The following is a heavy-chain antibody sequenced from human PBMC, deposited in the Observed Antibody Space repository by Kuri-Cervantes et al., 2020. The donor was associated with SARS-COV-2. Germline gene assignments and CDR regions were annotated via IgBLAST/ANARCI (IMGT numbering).Heavy chain of an antibody. V-gene: IGHV3-48*01. CDR1: GFTFSSYS. J-gene: IGHJ6*02. Sequence: GGSLRLSCAASGFTFSSYSMNWVRQAPGKGLEWISYISSGSSTVYYADSVKGRFTISRDNAKNSLYLQMNSLRAEDTAVYYCARGGDIVVLPAAIGYYYGMDVWGQGTTVTVSS. CDR2: ISSGSSTV. D-gene: IGHD2-2*01. CDR3: ARGGDIVVLPAAIGYYYGMDV.